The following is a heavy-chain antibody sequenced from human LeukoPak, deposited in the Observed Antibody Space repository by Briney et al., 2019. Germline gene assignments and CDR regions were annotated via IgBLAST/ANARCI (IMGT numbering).Heavy chain of an antibody. CDR2: ISSSSSYI. D-gene: IGHD5-24*01. CDR3: ARDQAAEMATHGVFDY. Sequence: GGSLRLSCAASGFTFSSYSMNWVRQAPGKGLEWVSSISSSSSYIYYADSVKGRFTISRDNAKNSLYLQMNSLRAEDTAVYYCARDQAAEMATHGVFDYWGQGTLVTVSS. CDR1: GFTFSSYS. V-gene: IGHV3-21*01. J-gene: IGHJ4*02.